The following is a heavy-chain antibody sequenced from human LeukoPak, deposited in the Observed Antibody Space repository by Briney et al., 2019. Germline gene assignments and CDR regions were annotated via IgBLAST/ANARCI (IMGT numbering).Heavy chain of an antibody. CDR2: IYYSGST. CDR1: GGSISSYY. Sequence: SETLSLTCTVSGGSISSYYWSWIRQPPGKGLEWIGSIYYSGSTYYNPSLKSRVTISVDTSKNQFSLKLSAVTAADTAVYYCARVRRDYYYYMDVWGKGTTVTISS. CDR3: ARVRRDYYYYMDV. J-gene: IGHJ6*03. V-gene: IGHV4-59*05. D-gene: IGHD3-3*01.